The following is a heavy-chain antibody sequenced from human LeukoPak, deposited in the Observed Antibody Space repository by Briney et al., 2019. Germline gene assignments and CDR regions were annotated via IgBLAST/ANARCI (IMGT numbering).Heavy chain of an antibody. CDR2: INYSGST. Sequence: SETLSLTCAVYGGSFSGYYWNWIRQPPGKGLEWIGEINYSGSTNYNPSLKSRVTISVDTSKNQFSLKLSSVTAADTAVYYCASSGYDGIDYWGQGTLVTVSS. J-gene: IGHJ4*02. D-gene: IGHD5-12*01. CDR1: GGSFSGYY. V-gene: IGHV4-34*01. CDR3: ASSGYDGIDY.